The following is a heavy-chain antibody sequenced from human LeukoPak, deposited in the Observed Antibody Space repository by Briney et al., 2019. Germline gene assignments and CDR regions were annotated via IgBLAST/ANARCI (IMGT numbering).Heavy chain of an antibody. D-gene: IGHD3-16*01. J-gene: IGHJ4*02. CDR2: INPSGGSS. CDR3: ARVSRFGPYLLFDY. CDR1: GYTFISYY. V-gene: IGHV1-46*01. Sequence: GASVKVSCKASGYTFISYYVHWVRQAPGQGLQWVGSINPSGGSSTYAQKLRGRVTLTRDTSTSTVYMELSRLRSDDAAVYYCARVSRFGPYLLFDYWGQGTLVTVSS.